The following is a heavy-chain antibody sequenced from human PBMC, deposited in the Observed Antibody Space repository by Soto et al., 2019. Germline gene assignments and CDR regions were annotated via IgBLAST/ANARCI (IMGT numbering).Heavy chain of an antibody. CDR3: ARGPYDYVWGSNPPHFDY. J-gene: IGHJ4*02. CDR2: ISNDGSNK. Sequence: GGSLRLSCAASGFSFSTYGMHWVRQAPGKGLEWVAFISNDGSNKYYADSVKGRFTISRDNAKNSLYLQMNSLRAEDTAVYYCARGPYDYVWGSNPPHFDYWGQGTLVTVSS. CDR1: GFSFSTYG. V-gene: IGHV3-30*03. D-gene: IGHD3-16*02.